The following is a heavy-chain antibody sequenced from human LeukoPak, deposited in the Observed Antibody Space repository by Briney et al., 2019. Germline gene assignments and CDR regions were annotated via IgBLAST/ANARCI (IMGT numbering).Heavy chain of an antibody. CDR2: ISFDGVRK. J-gene: IGHJ4*02. Sequence: GGSLRLSCSASGFAFSSRVMHWVRQTPGKGLQWVAVISFDGVRKYYEDSVTGRFTISRDNSKNTLYLQMSSLILEDTAIYYCAKASSYNSHLFDYWGRGTLVTVSS. D-gene: IGHD1-1*01. V-gene: IGHV3-30*18. CDR3: AKASSYNSHLFDY. CDR1: GFAFSSRV.